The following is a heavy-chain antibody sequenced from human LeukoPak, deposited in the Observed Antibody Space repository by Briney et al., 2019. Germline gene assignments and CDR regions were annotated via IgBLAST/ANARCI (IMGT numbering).Heavy chain of an antibody. D-gene: IGHD1-1*01. Sequence: PGGSLRLSCAASGFTFSSYWMHWVRQAPGKGLVWVSRITSDGSITNYADSVKGRFTIYRDNAKNTLYLQMNSLRAEDTAVYYCATDERTGPWGQGTLVTVSS. V-gene: IGHV3-74*01. J-gene: IGHJ5*02. CDR2: ITSDGSIT. CDR3: ATDERTGP. CDR1: GFTFSSYW.